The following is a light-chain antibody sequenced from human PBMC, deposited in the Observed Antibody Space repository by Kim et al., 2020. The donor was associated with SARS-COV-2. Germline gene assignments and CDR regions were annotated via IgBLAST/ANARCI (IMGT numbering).Light chain of an antibody. CDR2: GKN. CDR1: SLRSYY. J-gene: IGLJ3*02. Sequence: ELTQDPAVSVALGQTVRITCQGDSLRSYYASWYQQKPGQAPVLVTYGKNNRPSGIPDRFSGSSSGNTASLTITGAQAEDEADYYCNSRDSSGNHWVFGGGTQLTVL. CDR3: NSRDSSGNHWV. V-gene: IGLV3-19*01.